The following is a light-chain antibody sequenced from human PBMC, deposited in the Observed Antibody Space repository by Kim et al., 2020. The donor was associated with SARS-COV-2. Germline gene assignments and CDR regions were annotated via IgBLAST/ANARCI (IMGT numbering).Light chain of an antibody. J-gene: IGKJ4*01. CDR1: QDIGDH. CDR2: DAS. Sequence: GDRVTISCRASQDIGDHLNWYQHTPGKAPKLLIYDASHLETGVSSRFSGSASGTSFTFTINSLRPEDVSTYYCQQYHSVPLTFGGGTKL. V-gene: IGKV1-33*01. CDR3: QQYHSVPLT.